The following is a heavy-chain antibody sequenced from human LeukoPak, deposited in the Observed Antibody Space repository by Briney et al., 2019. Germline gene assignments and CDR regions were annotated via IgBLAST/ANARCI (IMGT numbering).Heavy chain of an antibody. D-gene: IGHD6-13*01. CDR3: ARGGYSSSWYYFDY. J-gene: IGHJ4*02. Sequence: ASVKVSCKASGYTFTRYDINWVRQATGQGLEWMGWMNPNSGNTGYAQKLQGRVTMTRNTSISTAYMELSSLRSEDTAVYYCARGGYSSSWYYFDYWGQGTLVTVSS. V-gene: IGHV1-8*01. CDR1: GYTFTRYD. CDR2: MNPNSGNT.